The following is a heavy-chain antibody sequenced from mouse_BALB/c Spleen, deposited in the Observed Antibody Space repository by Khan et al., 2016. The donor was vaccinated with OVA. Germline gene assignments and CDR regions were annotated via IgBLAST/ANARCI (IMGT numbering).Heavy chain of an antibody. D-gene: IGHD3-3*01. J-gene: IGHJ1*01. CDR1: GYTFTNYG. CDR2: INTYTGEP. Sequence: QIQLVQSGPELKKPGETVKISCKASGYTFTNYGMNWVKQAPGKGLKWMGCINTYTGEPTYTDDFKGRFAFSLDTSASTAYLQINSLKSEDCATDYCARGASFWYFDVWGEGTTVTVSS. CDR3: ARGASFWYFDV. V-gene: IGHV9-1*02.